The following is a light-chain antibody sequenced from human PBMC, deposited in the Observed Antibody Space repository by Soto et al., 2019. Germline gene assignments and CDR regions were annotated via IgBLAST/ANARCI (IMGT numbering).Light chain of an antibody. J-gene: IGKJ5*01. CDR1: QSISSW. V-gene: IGKV1-5*03. CDR2: KSS. CDR3: QQYNSYSSIT. Sequence: DIQMTQSPSMLSAFVGDRVTMTCRASQSISSWLAWYQQKPGKAPKLLIYKSSSLQSGVPSRFSGSGSGTEFTLTISSLQPDDFATYYCQQYNSYSSITFGQGTRLEIK.